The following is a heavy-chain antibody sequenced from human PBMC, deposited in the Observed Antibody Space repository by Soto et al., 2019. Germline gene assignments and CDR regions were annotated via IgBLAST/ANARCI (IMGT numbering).Heavy chain of an antibody. CDR1: GGTFSSYA. J-gene: IGHJ6*02. CDR3: ARLPTIVSATIYYYGMDV. V-gene: IGHV1-69*13. CDR2: IIPIFGTA. D-gene: IGHD3-22*01. Sequence: SVKVSCKASGGTFSSYAISWVRQAPGQGLEWMGGIIPIFGTANYAQKFQGRVTITADESTSTAYMELSSLRSEDTAVYYCARLPTIVSATIYYYGMDVWGQGTTVTVSS.